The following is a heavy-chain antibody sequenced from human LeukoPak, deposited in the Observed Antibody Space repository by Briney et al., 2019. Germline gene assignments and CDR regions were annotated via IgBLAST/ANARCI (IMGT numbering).Heavy chain of an antibody. D-gene: IGHD6-19*01. CDR1: GYTFTGYY. CDR2: INPNSGGT. J-gene: IGHJ4*02. CDR3: ARDHPLTIAVAGTQNDY. V-gene: IGHV1-2*02. Sequence: ASVKVSCKASGYTFTGYYMHWVRQAPGQGLEWMGWINPNSGGTNYAQKFQSRVTMTRDTSISTAYMELSRLRSDDTAVYYCARDHPLTIAVAGTQNDYWGQGTLVTVSS.